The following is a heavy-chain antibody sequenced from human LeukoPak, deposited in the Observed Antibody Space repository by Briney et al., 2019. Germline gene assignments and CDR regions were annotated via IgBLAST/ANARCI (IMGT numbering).Heavy chain of an antibody. CDR1: GFAFSSFT. CDR3: ARELAY. J-gene: IGHJ4*02. D-gene: IGHD6-6*01. Sequence: PGGSLRLSCVASGFAFSSFTMNWVRQAPGKGLEWVSYISGSSSTIYYADSVKGRFTISRDNAKNSLFLQMSSLRAEDTAVYYCARELAYWGQGTLVTVSS. V-gene: IGHV3-48*01. CDR2: ISGSSSTI.